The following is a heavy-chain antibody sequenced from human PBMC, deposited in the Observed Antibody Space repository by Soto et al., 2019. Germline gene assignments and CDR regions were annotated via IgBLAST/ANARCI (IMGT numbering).Heavy chain of an antibody. CDR1: GGSFSGYY. Sequence: SETLSLTCAVYGGSFSGYYWSWIRQPLGKGLEWIGEINHSGGTNYNPSLKSRVTISVDTSKNQFSLKLSSVTAADTAVYYFARGLRGVIVATVHNWFDPWGQGTLVTVSS. J-gene: IGHJ5*02. V-gene: IGHV4-34*01. CDR2: INHSGGT. CDR3: ARGLRGVIVATVHNWFDP. D-gene: IGHD5-12*01.